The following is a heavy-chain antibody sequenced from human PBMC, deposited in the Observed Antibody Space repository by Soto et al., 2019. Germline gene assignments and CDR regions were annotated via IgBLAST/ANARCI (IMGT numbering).Heavy chain of an antibody. CDR3: TKDRVPDGIYSFDF. V-gene: IGHV3-23*03. Sequence: EVQLLESGGDLVQPGGSLRLSCAASGFSFGDYSMNWVRQAPGKGREWVAFIDLGGTSPDYSESVKGRFTISKDKSMKTVYLQMNSLRVEDAAVYYCTKDRVPDGIYSFDFWGQGALVTVSS. D-gene: IGHD2-21*01. CDR2: IDLGGTSP. CDR1: GFSFGDYS. J-gene: IGHJ4*02.